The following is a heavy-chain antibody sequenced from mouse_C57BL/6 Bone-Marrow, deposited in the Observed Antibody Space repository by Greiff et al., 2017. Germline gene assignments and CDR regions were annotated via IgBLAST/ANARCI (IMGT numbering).Heavy chain of an antibody. Sequence: QSGAELVRPGASVTLSCKASGYTFTDYEMHWVKQTPVHGLEWIGAIDPETGGTAYNQKFKGKAILTADKSASTAYMELRSLTSEDSAVYYCTRYYYGSSSYWYFDVWGTGTTVTVSS. CDR1: GYTFTDYE. CDR3: TRYYYGSSSYWYFDV. J-gene: IGHJ1*03. D-gene: IGHD1-1*01. CDR2: IDPETGGT. V-gene: IGHV1-15*01.